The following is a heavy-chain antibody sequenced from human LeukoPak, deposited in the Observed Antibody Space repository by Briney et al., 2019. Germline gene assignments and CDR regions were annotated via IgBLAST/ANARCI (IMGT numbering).Heavy chain of an antibody. CDR1: GGSFSGYY. D-gene: IGHD2-15*01. CDR3: ARASVVVSRTFDY. V-gene: IGHV4-34*01. Sequence: PSETLSLTCAVYGGSFSGYYWSWIRQPPGKGLEWIGEINHSGSTNYNPSLKSRVTISVDTSKNQFSLKLSSVTAADTAVYYCARASVVVSRTFDYWGQGTLVTVSS. J-gene: IGHJ4*02. CDR2: INHSGST.